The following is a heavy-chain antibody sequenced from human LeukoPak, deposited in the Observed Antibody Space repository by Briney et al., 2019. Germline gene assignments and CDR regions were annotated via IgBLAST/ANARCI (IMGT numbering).Heavy chain of an antibody. J-gene: IGHJ6*04. CDR3: ARRGYYYYGMDV. CDR1: GGSFSGYY. V-gene: IGHV4-34*01. Sequence: SETLSPTCAVYGGSFSGYYWSWIRQPPGKGLEWIGEINHSGSTNYNPSLKSRVTISVDTSKNQFSLKLSSVTAADTAVHYCARRGYYYYGMDVWGKGTTVTVSS. D-gene: IGHD3-10*01. CDR2: INHSGST.